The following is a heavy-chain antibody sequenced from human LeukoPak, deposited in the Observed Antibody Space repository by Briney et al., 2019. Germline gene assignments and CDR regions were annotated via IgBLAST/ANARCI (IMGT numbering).Heavy chain of an antibody. Sequence: SETLSLTCAVYGGSFSGYYWSWIRQPPGKGLEWIGEINHSGSTNYNPSLKSRVTTSVDTSKNQFSLKLSSVTAADTAVYYCARRGGSYPLDYWGQGTLVTVSS. CDR2: INHSGST. D-gene: IGHD1-26*01. CDR3: ARRGGSYPLDY. V-gene: IGHV4-34*01. J-gene: IGHJ4*02. CDR1: GGSFSGYY.